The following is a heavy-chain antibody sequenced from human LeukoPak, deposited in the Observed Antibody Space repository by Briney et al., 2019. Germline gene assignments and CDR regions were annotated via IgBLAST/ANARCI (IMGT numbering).Heavy chain of an antibody. J-gene: IGHJ4*02. Sequence: SWVRQAPGKGLEWVGFIRSKAYGGTTEYAASVKGRFTISRDDSKSIAYLQMNSLKTEDTAVYYCTRELLGAVDYWGQGTLVTVSS. CDR2: IRSKAYGGTT. D-gene: IGHD7-27*01. V-gene: IGHV3-49*02. CDR3: TRELLGAVDY.